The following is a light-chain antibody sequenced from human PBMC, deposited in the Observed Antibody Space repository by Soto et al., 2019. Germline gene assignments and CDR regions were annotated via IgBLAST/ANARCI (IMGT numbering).Light chain of an antibody. CDR3: SSYTGSSTSYV. CDR1: SSDVGAYNY. J-gene: IGLJ1*01. CDR2: DVS. V-gene: IGLV2-14*01. Sequence: QSALTQPASVSGSPGPSITISCTGTSSDVGAYNYVSWYQQHPGKAPKLMIYDVSNRPSEGSNRFSGSKSCNTASLTSTALQGEDEDDYYCSSYTGSSTSYVVGAGTKLTVL.